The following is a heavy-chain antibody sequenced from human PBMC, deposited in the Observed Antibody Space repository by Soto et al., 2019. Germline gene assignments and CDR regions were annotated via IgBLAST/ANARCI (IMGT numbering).Heavy chain of an antibody. Sequence: QVQLVQSGAEVKKPGASVKVSCKASGYTFTSSGMSWVRQAPGQGLEWMGWISAHTGSSEYAQRLQARVTMTTDRSTSSAFMELRSLRSDDTAVYYCATAFCYQGSDRRGYSFDALDFWGPGTLVTVSS. V-gene: IGHV1-18*01. CDR3: ATAFCYQGSDRRGYSFDALDF. D-gene: IGHD3-22*01. CDR2: ISAHTGSS. CDR1: GYTFTSSG. J-gene: IGHJ3*01.